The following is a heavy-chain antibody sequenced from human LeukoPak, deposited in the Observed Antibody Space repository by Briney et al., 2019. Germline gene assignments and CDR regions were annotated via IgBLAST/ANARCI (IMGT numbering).Heavy chain of an antibody. CDR2: IGIRGDT. CDR3: ARGGIQVSGIDEFDY. Sequence: GGSLRLSCAASGFTIIDYDMHWVRQVIGKGLEWVSAIGIRGDTHYSGSVKGRFTISRENAESSLYLQMNSLRAEDTAVYYCARGGIQVSGIDEFDYWGQGTLVTVSS. D-gene: IGHD6-19*01. CDR1: GFTIIDYD. V-gene: IGHV3-13*01. J-gene: IGHJ4*02.